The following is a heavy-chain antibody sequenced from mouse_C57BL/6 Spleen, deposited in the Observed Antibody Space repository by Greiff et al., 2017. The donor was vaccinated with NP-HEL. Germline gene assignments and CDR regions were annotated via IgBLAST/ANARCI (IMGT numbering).Heavy chain of an antibody. CDR2: IYPGSGST. Sequence: QVQLKQPGAELVKPGASVKMSCKASGYTFTSYWITWVKQRPGQGLEWIGDIYPGSGSTNYNEKFKSKATLTVDTSSSTAYMQLSSLTSEDSAVYYCARKREGFYYDYDGYFDYWGQGTTLTVSS. D-gene: IGHD2-4*01. CDR1: GYTFTSYW. CDR3: ARKREGFYYDYDGYFDY. V-gene: IGHV1-55*01. J-gene: IGHJ2*01.